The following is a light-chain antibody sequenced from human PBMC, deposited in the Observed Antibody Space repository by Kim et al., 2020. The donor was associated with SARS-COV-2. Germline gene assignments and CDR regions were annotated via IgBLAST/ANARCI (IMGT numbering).Light chain of an antibody. J-gene: IGKJ1*01. CDR2: EAS. CDR3: QQYNRMWT. Sequence: SASVGDRVTVTCRASQSIGTSLAWYQQKPGEAPKVVIYEASTLTIGVPSRFSGSGSGTEFTITISSLQHDDFATYYSQQYNRMWTFGQGTKVDIK. CDR1: QSIGTS. V-gene: IGKV1-5*03.